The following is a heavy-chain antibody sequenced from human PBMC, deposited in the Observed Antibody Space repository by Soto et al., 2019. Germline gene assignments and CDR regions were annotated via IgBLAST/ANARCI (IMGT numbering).Heavy chain of an antibody. J-gene: IGHJ4*02. V-gene: IGHV4-34*01. CDR1: GGSFSGYY. CDR3: ARADRGDYCSSTSCYAYFDY. D-gene: IGHD2-2*01. Sequence: QVQLQQWGAGLLKPSETLSLTCAVYGGSFSGYYWSWIRQPPGKGLEWIGEINHSGSTNYNPSLTSRVTISVDTSKNQFSLKLSSVTAADTAVYYCARADRGDYCSSTSCYAYFDYWGQGTLVTVSS. CDR2: INHSGST.